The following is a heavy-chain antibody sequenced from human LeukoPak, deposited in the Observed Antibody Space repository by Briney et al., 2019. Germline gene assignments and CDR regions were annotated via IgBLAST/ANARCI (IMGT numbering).Heavy chain of an antibody. J-gene: IGHJ4*02. V-gene: IGHV3-30*18. CDR2: ISYDGSNK. CDR1: GFTFCSYG. CDR3: AKDLTGMVRGEGAFDY. D-gene: IGHD3-10*01. Sequence: PGRSLSLSCAASGFTFCSYGMHWVRQAPGKGVEWVAVISYDGSNKYYADSVKGRFTISRDNSKNTLYLQMNSLRAEDTAVYYCAKDLTGMVRGEGAFDYWGQGTLVTVSS.